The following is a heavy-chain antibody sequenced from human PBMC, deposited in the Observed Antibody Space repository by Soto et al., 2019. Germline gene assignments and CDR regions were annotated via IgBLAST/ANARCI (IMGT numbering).Heavy chain of an antibody. J-gene: IGHJ6*03. CDR1: GFTVSSNY. CDR2: IYSGGST. Sequence: GGSLRLSCAASGFTVSSNYMSWVRQAPGKELEWVSVIYSGGSTYYADSVKGRFTIFRDNSKNTLYLQMNSLRAEDTAVYYCARRVPAATYYYYYYYMDVWGKGTTVTVSS. D-gene: IGHD2-2*01. V-gene: IGHV3-66*04. CDR3: ARRVPAATYYYYYYYMDV.